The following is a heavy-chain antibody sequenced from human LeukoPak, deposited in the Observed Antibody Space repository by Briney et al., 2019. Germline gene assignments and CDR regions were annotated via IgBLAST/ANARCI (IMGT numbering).Heavy chain of an antibody. J-gene: IGHJ4*02. CDR2: IYHSGST. CDR3: ARHGPTYYDYVWGSYFV. V-gene: IGHV4-30-2*03. CDR1: GGSISSGGYS. Sequence: SETLSLTCAVSGGSISSGGYSWSWIRQPPGKGLEWIGYIYHSGSTYYNPSLKSRVTMSVDTSKNQFSLKLSSVTAADTAVYYCARHGPTYYDYVWGSYFVWGQGTLVTVSS. D-gene: IGHD3-16*01.